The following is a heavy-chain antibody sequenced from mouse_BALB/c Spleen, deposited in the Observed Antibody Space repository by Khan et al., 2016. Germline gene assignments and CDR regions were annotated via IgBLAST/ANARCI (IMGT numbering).Heavy chain of an antibody. CDR2: INTNTGEP. J-gene: IGHJ4*01. D-gene: IGHD2-1*01. Sequence: QIQLVQSGPELKKPGETVKISCKASGYIFTSYGMNWVKQAPGKGLKWMGWINTNTGEPTYAEQFKGRFAFSLETSASTAYLQINNLKNEDTAAYYCAIYGNYALDYWGQGTAVTVSS. CDR1: GYIFTSYG. V-gene: IGHV9-3*02. CDR3: AIYGNYALDY.